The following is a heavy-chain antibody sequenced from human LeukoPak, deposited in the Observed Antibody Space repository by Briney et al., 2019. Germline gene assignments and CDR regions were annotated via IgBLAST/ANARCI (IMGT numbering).Heavy chain of an antibody. CDR3: ATKVPYDSSGYYYVGYFDY. D-gene: IGHD3-22*01. V-gene: IGHV1-2*02. CDR2: INPNSGGT. J-gene: IGHJ4*02. CDR1: GYTFTGYY. Sequence: ASVKVSCKASGYTFTGYYMHWVRQAPGQGLEWMGWINPNSGGTNYAQKFQGRVTMTEDTSTDTAYMELSSLRSEDTAVYYCATKVPYDSSGYYYVGYFDYWGQGTLVTVSS.